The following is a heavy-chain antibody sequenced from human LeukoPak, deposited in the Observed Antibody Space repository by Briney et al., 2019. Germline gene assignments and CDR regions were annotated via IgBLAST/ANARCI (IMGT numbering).Heavy chain of an antibody. CDR2: IYSSGST. V-gene: IGHV4-39*01. CDR3: ARLGGSGDTFDI. J-gene: IGHJ3*02. D-gene: IGHD3-10*01. CDR1: GGSISRRNYD. Sequence: PSETLSLTSTVSGGSISRRNYDWGWIRQPPGKELDWVVSIYSSGSTYYNPSLMSRVTIAVDTSKSQSALQLSCVTAADTAVYYCARLGGSGDTFDIWGQGTMVTVSS.